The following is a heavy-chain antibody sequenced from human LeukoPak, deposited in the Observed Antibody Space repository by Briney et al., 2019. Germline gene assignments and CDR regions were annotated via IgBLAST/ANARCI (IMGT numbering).Heavy chain of an antibody. J-gene: IGHJ4*02. D-gene: IGHD3-10*01. Sequence: SETLSLTCTVSGGSISSYYWSWIRQPPGKGLEWIGYIYYSGSTNYNPSLKSRVTISVDTSKNQFSLKLSSVTAADTAVYYCARNNYGSGSQDYWGQGTLVTVSS. CDR1: GGSISSYY. CDR2: IYYSGST. CDR3: ARNNYGSGSQDY. V-gene: IGHV4-59*08.